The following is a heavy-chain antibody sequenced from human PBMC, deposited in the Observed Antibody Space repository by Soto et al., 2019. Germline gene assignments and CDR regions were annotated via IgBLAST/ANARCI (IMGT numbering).Heavy chain of an antibody. Sequence: GGSLRLSCAASGFTFSSYWMHWVRQAPGKGLEWVSRINSDGSSTSYADSVKGRFTISRDNAKNTLYLQMNSLRAEDTAVYYCARASTYSSGWYPDDEYYFDYWGQGTLVTVSS. CDR1: GFTFSSYW. CDR2: INSDGSST. V-gene: IGHV3-74*01. D-gene: IGHD6-19*01. J-gene: IGHJ4*02. CDR3: ARASTYSSGWYPDDEYYFDY.